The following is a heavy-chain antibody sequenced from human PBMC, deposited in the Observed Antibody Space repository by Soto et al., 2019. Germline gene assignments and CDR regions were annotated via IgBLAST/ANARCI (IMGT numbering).Heavy chain of an antibody. D-gene: IGHD3-22*01. CDR3: ARDVDSTFDY. J-gene: IGHJ4*02. CDR1: GGSISSGGYY. V-gene: IGHV4-31*03. Sequence: SETLSLTCTVSGGSISSGGYYWSWIRQHPGKGLEWIGYIYYSGSTYYNPSLKSRVTISVDTSKNQFSLKLSSVTAADTAAYYCARDVDSTFDYWGQGTLVTVSS. CDR2: IYYSGST.